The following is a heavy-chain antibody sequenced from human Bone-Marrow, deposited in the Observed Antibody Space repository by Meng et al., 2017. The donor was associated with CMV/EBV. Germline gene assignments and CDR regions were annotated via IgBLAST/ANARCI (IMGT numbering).Heavy chain of an antibody. D-gene: IGHD3-3*01. V-gene: IGHV2-5*01. Sequence: LAIRTSGVGVGWIRQPPGKALEWLALIYWNDNKRYSPSLKSRLTITKDTSKNQVVLTMTNMDPVDTATYYCAHSGYYDFWSGYFFDYWGQGTLVTVSS. CDR2: IYWNDNK. CDR1: LAIRTSGVG. J-gene: IGHJ4*02. CDR3: AHSGYYDFWSGYFFDY.